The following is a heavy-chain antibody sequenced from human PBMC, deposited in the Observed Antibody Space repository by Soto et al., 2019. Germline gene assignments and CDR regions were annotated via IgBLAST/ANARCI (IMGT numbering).Heavy chain of an antibody. CDR3: ARGLTSGDY. V-gene: IGHV1-46*01. J-gene: IGHJ4*02. CDR1: GYTFTSFY. D-gene: IGHD7-27*01. CDR2: INPNGGST. Sequence: QVQLVQSGAEMKNPGASVKLSCKASGYTFTSFYIHWVRQAPGQGLEWMAIINPNGGSTNYAPNLQGRVTLTRDTSTNTVYIELSSLGSEDTAVYYCARGLTSGDYWGQGTLVTVSS.